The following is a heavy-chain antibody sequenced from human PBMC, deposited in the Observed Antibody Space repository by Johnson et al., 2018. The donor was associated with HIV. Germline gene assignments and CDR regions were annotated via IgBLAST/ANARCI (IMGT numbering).Heavy chain of an antibody. CDR2: ISYDGSKK. V-gene: IGHV3-30*03. D-gene: IGHD6-6*01. Sequence: QVQLVESGGGVVQPGRSLTIYCAVSEFRLSNYAMHWVRLGPGKGLQWVAVISYDGSKKFYAESVRGRFTISRDNSKNTVYLQMNSLRAEDTAVYYCARAERSSSGVDAFDIWGQGTGVTVSS. J-gene: IGHJ3*02. CDR3: ARAERSSSGVDAFDI. CDR1: EFRLSNYA.